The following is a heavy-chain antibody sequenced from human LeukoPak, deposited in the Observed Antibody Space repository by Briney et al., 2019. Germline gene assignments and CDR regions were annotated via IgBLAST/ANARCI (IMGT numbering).Heavy chain of an antibody. CDR2: INSDGSTT. CDR3: AGYSGSRNTFDY. D-gene: IGHD1-26*01. Sequence: PGGSLRLSCAASGFTFSSYWMHWVRQVPGKGLVWVSRINSDGSTTNYADSVKGRFTISRDNAKNTLYLQMNSLRVEDTAVYYCAGYSGSRNTFDYWGQGTLVTVSS. V-gene: IGHV3-74*01. J-gene: IGHJ4*02. CDR1: GFTFSSYW.